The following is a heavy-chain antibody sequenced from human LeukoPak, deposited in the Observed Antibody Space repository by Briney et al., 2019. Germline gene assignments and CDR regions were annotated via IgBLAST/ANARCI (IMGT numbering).Heavy chain of an antibody. V-gene: IGHV3-9*01. CDR1: GFKFDEYA. J-gene: IGHJ4*02. Sequence: PGRSLRLSCAASGFKFDEYAMHWVRQAPGKGLEWVSGISWDSASIGYGDSVKGRFTISRDNAKNALFLQMNSLRPEDTAVYYCAKPARTDYADYWGQGTLVTVSS. CDR3: AKPARTDYADY. CDR2: ISWDSASI. D-gene: IGHD1-14*01.